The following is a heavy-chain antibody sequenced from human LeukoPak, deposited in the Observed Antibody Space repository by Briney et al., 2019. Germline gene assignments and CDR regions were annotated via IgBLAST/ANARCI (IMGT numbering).Heavy chain of an antibody. CDR1: GFTFSNYE. Sequence: PGGSLRLSCAASGFTFSNYEMHWVRQAPGKGLEWLAYITSGGVVYQADSVKGRFTISRDNSKNTVYLQMNNMRVDDTAVYYCARVAGWHWFDPWGQGTLVTVSS. V-gene: IGHV3-48*03. D-gene: IGHD6-19*01. CDR2: ITSGGVV. J-gene: IGHJ5*02. CDR3: ARVAGWHWFDP.